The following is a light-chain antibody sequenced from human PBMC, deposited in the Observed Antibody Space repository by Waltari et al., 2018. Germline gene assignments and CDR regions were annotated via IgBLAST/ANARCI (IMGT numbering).Light chain of an antibody. V-gene: IGKV3-20*01. J-gene: IGKJ3*01. CDR3: QQYGSSPRRFT. Sequence: VLPQSPATLPFSPGERATLPCRASQSVSSSYLACYQQKPGQAPRLLIYGAASRATGIPDRFSGSGSETDFTLTISRLEPEDFAVYYCQQYGSSPRRFTFGHGTKVDIK. CDR1: QSVSSSY. CDR2: GAA.